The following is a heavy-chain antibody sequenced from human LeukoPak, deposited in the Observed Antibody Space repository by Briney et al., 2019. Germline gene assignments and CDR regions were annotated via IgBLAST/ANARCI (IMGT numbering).Heavy chain of an antibody. CDR2: IIPIFGTA. V-gene: IGHV1-69*13. Sequence: GASVKVSCKASGGTFSSYAISWVRQAPGQGLEWMGGIIPIFGTANYAQKFQGRVTITADEPTSTAYMELSSLRSEDTAVYYCARDLIVVVPAATYSGYYYYGMDVWGQGTTVTVSS. D-gene: IGHD2-2*01. J-gene: IGHJ6*02. CDR1: GGTFSSYA. CDR3: ARDLIVVVPAATYSGYYYYGMDV.